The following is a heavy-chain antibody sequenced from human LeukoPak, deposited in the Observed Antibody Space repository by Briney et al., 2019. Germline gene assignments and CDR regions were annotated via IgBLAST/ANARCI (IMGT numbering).Heavy chain of an antibody. Sequence: SETLSLTCTVSGGSISSYYWSWIRQPAGKGLEWIGRIYISGSTNYNPSLKSRVTMSVDTSKNQFSLKLSSVTAADTAVYYCARDGYSSGWYGSEQPFDYWGQGTLVTVSS. D-gene: IGHD6-19*01. CDR3: ARDGYSSGWYGSEQPFDY. CDR1: GGSISSYY. J-gene: IGHJ4*02. V-gene: IGHV4-4*07. CDR2: IYISGST.